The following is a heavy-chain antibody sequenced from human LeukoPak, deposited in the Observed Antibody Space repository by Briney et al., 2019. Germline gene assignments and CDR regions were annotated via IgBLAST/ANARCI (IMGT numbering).Heavy chain of an antibody. Sequence: SETLSLTCTVSGGSIKPYYWSWIRQPPGKGLEWIGYIYYSGITNYDSALKRRVTISVDTSKNQFSLRLTSVTASDTAVYYCARHDFYYWGQGSLVTVSS. V-gene: IGHV4-59*08. CDR1: GGSIKPYY. CDR2: IYYSGIT. J-gene: IGHJ4*02. CDR3: ARHDFYY.